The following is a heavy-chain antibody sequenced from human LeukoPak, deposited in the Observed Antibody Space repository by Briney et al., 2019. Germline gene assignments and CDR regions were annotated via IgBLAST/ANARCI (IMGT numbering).Heavy chain of an antibody. Sequence: AGGSLRLSCAASGFTFSSYGMHWVRQAPGKGLVWVAFIRYDGSNKYYADSVKGRFTISRDNSKNTLYLQMNSLRAEDTAVYYCAKERTGSGLHCINYWGQGTLVTVSS. D-gene: IGHD6-19*01. V-gene: IGHV3-30*02. J-gene: IGHJ4*02. CDR1: GFTFSSYG. CDR2: IRYDGSNK. CDR3: AKERTGSGLHCINY.